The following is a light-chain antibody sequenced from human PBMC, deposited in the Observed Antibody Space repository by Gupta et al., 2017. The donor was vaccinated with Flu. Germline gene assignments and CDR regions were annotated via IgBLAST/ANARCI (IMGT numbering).Light chain of an antibody. J-gene: IGKJ2*01. CDR3: QQYDSTPPT. V-gene: IGKV4-1*01. CDR1: QSVSYSSNNKNY. CDR2: WAS. Sequence: SLGERATINCKSSQSVSYSSNNKNYLALYQQIPGQPPTLLIYWASTRESGVPDRFSGSGSGTDFTLALSSLHAEDVAVYCCQQYDSTPPTVGQGTKLEIK.